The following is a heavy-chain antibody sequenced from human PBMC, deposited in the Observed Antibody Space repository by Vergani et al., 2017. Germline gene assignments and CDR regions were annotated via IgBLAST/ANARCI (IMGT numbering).Heavy chain of an antibody. V-gene: IGHV4-30-4*01. CDR3: ARDKAYCGGDCYSFFYYYMDV. CDR1: GGSISSGDYY. CDR2: IYYSGST. Sequence: VQLQESGPGLVKPSQTLSLTCTVSGGSISSGDYYWSWLRQPPGKGLEWIGYIYYSGSTYYNPSLKSRVTISVDTSKNQFSLELSSVTAADTAVYYCARDKAYCGGDCYSFFYYYMDVWGKGTTVTVSS. J-gene: IGHJ6*03. D-gene: IGHD2-21*02.